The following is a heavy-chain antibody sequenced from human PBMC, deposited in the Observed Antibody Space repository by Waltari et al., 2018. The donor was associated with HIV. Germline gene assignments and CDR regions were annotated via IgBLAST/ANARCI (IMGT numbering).Heavy chain of an antibody. Sequence: EVHLVQSGAEVKKPGESLRISCKGSGYNFTTYWINWVRQMPGKGLEWLGIIDPSDSYTNYSPSFQGHVTVSADKSISTAYLQWSSLQASDTAMYYCARLGVARDSGSAVTLGTWFDFWGQGTLVTVSS. D-gene: IGHD3-10*01. CDR1: GYNFTTYW. CDR3: ARLGVARDSGSAVTLGTWFDF. J-gene: IGHJ5*01. CDR2: IDPSDSYT. V-gene: IGHV5-10-1*01.